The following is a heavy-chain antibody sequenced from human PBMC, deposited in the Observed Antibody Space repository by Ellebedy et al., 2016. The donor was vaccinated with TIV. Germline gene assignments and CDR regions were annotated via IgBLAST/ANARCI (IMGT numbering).Heavy chain of an antibody. CDR1: GGSISSYY. CDR2: IYYSGST. CDR3: ARGADEEFDY. Sequence: SETLSLXXTVSGGSISSYYWSWIRQPPGKGLEWIGYIYYSGSTNYNPSLKSRVTISVDTSKNQFSLKLSSVTAADTAVYYCARGADEEFDYWGQGTLVTVSS. V-gene: IGHV4-59*12. J-gene: IGHJ4*02.